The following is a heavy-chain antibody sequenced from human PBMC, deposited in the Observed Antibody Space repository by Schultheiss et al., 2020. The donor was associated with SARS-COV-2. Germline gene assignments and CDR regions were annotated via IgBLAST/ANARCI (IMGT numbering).Heavy chain of an antibody. Sequence: SETLSLTCAVYGGSFSGYYWSWIRQPPGKGLEWIGEINHSGSTNYNPSLKSRVTISVDTSKNQFSLKLSSVTAADTAVYYCARDHADSSGYFSDYWGQGTLVTVSS. J-gene: IGHJ4*02. D-gene: IGHD3-22*01. V-gene: IGHV4-34*01. CDR3: ARDHADSSGYFSDY. CDR2: INHSGST. CDR1: GGSFSGYY.